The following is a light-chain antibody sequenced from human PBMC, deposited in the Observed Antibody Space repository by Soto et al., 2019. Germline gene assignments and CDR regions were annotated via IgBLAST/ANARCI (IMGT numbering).Light chain of an antibody. J-gene: IGKJ1*01. Sequence: DIQMTQSPSSLSASVGDSVTITCRASQNIINYLGWYQQRPGKAPKFLIYTASNLQSGVPSRFSGSGSGTDFTLTINSMQTEDSANYYCQQSYSSPRTFGQGTKVDIK. CDR1: QNIINY. V-gene: IGKV1-39*01. CDR2: TAS. CDR3: QQSYSSPRT.